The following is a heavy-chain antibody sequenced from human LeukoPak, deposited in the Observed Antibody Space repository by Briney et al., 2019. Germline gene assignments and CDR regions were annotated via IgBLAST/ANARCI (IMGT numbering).Heavy chain of an antibody. J-gene: IGHJ2*01. V-gene: IGHV4-4*07. CDR2: FHTTGNT. CDR1: GGSISGDY. Sequence: SETLSLTCAVSGGSISGDYWSWIRQPSGKGLEWIGRFHTTGNTKYNPSLKSRVTMSADTSKNQFSLKLSSVTAADTAVYYFAREGPGHWYFDLWGRGTLATVSS. CDR3: AREGPGHWYFDL.